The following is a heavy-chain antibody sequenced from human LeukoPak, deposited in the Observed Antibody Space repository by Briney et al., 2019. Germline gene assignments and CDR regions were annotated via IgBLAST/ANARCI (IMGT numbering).Heavy chain of an antibody. CDR2: ISGSGDTA. J-gene: IGHJ4*02. CDR3: AKEAPSDGDTFDN. Sequence: PGGSLRPSCAASGFTFSNYAMNWVRQAPGKGLEWVSVISGSGDTAYYADSVRGRLTISRDNSKNTLYLQMNCLRAEDTAVYYCAKEAPSDGDTFDNWGQGTLVTVSS. D-gene: IGHD4-17*01. CDR1: GFTFSNYA. V-gene: IGHV3-23*01.